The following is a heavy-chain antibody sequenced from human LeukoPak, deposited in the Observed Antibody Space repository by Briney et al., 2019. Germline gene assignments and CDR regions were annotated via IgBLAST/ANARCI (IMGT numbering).Heavy chain of an antibody. CDR1: GYTFTSYD. J-gene: IGHJ6*02. V-gene: IGHV1-8*01. CDR3: ARVRTLSYYYYGMDV. Sequence: ASVKVSCKASGYTFTSYDINWVRQATGQGLEWMGWMNPNSGNTGYAQKFQGRVTMTRNTSISTAYTELSSLRSEDTAVYYCARVRTLSYYYYGMDVWGQGTTVTVSS. D-gene: IGHD1/OR15-1a*01. CDR2: MNPNSGNT.